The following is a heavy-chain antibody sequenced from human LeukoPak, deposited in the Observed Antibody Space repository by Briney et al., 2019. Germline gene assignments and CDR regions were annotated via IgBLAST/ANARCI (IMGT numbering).Heavy chain of an antibody. D-gene: IGHD4-17*01. CDR2: IYYSGSI. Sequence: SETLSLTCIVSGDSITNHYWSLIRRPPGKGLEWIGYIYYSGSINYNPSLKSRVTISVDTSRNQFSMKLNSVTAADTAVYYCARSSKHFDYGDYEDYWGQGTLVTVSS. V-gene: IGHV4-59*11. CDR3: ARSSKHFDYGDYEDY. CDR1: GDSITNHY. J-gene: IGHJ4*02.